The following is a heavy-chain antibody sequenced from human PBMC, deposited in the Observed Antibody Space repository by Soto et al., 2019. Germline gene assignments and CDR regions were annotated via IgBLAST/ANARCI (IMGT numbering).Heavy chain of an antibody. Sequence: GASVKVSCKASGYTFTSYYMHWVRQAPGQGLEWMGIINPSGGSTSYAQKFQGRVTMTRDTSTSTVYMELSSRRSEDTAVYYCARDQYYYDSSGYFDYWGQGTLVTVSS. CDR3: ARDQYYYDSSGYFDY. D-gene: IGHD3-22*01. CDR1: GYTFTSYY. J-gene: IGHJ4*02. V-gene: IGHV1-46*01. CDR2: INPSGGST.